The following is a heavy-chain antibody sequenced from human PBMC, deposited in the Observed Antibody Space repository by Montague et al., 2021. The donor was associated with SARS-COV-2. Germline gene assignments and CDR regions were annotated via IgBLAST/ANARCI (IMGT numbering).Heavy chain of an antibody. V-gene: IGHV4-4*07. CDR1: GDSITPYGDSIGGYF. J-gene: IGHJ5*02. CDR3: ARDAYYFGPGRKNRGAFDP. D-gene: IGHD2/OR15-2a*01. Sequence: SETLSLTCSVSGDSITPYGDSIGGYFWSWIRQPAGKGLEWIGRIYANGNFDYNPSLNSRVSMSMYTSKQEFSMRLISVTAADTAVYYCARDAYYFGPGRKNRGAFDPWGQGILVTVSS. CDR2: IYANGNF.